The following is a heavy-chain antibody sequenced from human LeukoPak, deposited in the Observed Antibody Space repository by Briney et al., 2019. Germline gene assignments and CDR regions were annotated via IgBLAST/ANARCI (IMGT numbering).Heavy chain of an antibody. J-gene: IGHJ4*02. CDR1: GYTFTGYY. V-gene: IGHV1-2*02. Sequence: ASLKVSCKASGYTFTGYYMHWVRQAPGQGLEWMGWINPNSGGTNYAQKFQGRVTMTRDTSISTAYMELSRLRSDDTAVYYCARVPRIAVAGLVSYFDYWGQGTLVTVSS. CDR2: INPNSGGT. CDR3: ARVPRIAVAGLVSYFDY. D-gene: IGHD6-19*01.